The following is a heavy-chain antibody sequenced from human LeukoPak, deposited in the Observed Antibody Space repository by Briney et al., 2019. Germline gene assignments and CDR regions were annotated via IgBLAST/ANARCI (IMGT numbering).Heavy chain of an antibody. D-gene: IGHD2/OR15-2a*01. J-gene: IGHJ6*03. CDR1: GLTFSSFA. Sequence: GGSLRLSCAASGLTFSSFAMSWVRQAPGKGLEWVSAISSSGGSTYYADSVKGRFTISRDNSKNTLYLQMNSLRAEDTALYYCAREPQYDFYYYYYMDVWGKGTTVTVSS. CDR2: ISSSGGST. V-gene: IGHV3-23*01. CDR3: AREPQYDFYYYYYMDV.